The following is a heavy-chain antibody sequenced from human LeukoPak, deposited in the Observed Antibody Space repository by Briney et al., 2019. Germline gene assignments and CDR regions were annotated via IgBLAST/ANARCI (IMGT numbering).Heavy chain of an antibody. V-gene: IGHV4-34*01. Sequence: PGGSLRLSCAASGFTVSSNYMSWVRQPPGKGLEWIGEINHSGSTNYNPSLKSRVTISVDTSKNQFSLKLSSVTAADTAVYYCARGEAGDCSSTSCQVNYFDYWGQGTLVTVSS. J-gene: IGHJ4*02. CDR2: INHSGST. CDR1: GFTVSSNY. D-gene: IGHD2-2*01. CDR3: ARGEAGDCSSTSCQVNYFDY.